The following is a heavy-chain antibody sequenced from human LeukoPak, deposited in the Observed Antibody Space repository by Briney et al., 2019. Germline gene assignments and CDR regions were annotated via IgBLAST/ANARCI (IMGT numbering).Heavy chain of an antibody. V-gene: IGHV1-18*01. CDR3: ARGSGSSSSGIDS. D-gene: IGHD6-6*01. J-gene: IGHJ4*02. CDR2: ISPYNGNT. Sequence: ASVKVSCKASGYTFTSYGISWVRQASGQGLEWMGWISPYNGNTNYVQKVQGRVTLTTDTSTRTAYMELRSLRSDDTAVYYCARGSGSSSSGIDSWGQGTLVTVSP. CDR1: GYTFTSYG.